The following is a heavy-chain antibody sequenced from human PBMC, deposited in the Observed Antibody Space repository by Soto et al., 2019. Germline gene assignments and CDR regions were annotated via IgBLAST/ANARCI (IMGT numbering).Heavy chain of an antibody. Sequence: SETLSLTCTVSGGSISSYYWSWIRQPPGKGLEWIGYIYYSGSTNYNPSLKSRVTISVDTSKNQFSLKLSSVTAADTAVYYCARSRYCSGGSCYGTTYYFDYWGQGTLVTVSS. J-gene: IGHJ4*02. CDR3: ARSRYCSGGSCYGTTYYFDY. CDR1: GGSISSYY. V-gene: IGHV4-59*01. CDR2: IYYSGST. D-gene: IGHD2-15*01.